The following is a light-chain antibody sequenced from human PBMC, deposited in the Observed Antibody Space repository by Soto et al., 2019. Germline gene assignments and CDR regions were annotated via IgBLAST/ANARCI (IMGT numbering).Light chain of an antibody. J-gene: IGKJ5*01. CDR3: MQAVQTPIT. CDR1: EALLRSNGYNY. CDR2: GGS. Sequence: EIVMTQASLSLTVTPGEPASISGRSSEALLRSNGYNYFNWYLQRPGQSPHLLIYGGSNVAPGVPDRFSGSGSGTDFTLKISRVEADDVGVYYCMQAVQTPITFGQGTRLEIK. V-gene: IGKV2-28*01.